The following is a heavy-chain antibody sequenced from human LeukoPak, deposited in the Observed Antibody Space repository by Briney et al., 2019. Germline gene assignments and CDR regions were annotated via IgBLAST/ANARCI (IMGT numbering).Heavy chain of an antibody. D-gene: IGHD3-22*01. J-gene: IGHJ4*02. CDR1: GYSFTSYW. Sequence: GESLKISCKGSGYSFTSYWIGWVRQMPGKGLEWMGIIYPGDSDTRYSPSFQGQVTISADKSISTAYLQWSSLKASDTAMYYCARVPDSSGYLFDYWGQGTLVTVSP. CDR2: IYPGDSDT. V-gene: IGHV5-51*01. CDR3: ARVPDSSGYLFDY.